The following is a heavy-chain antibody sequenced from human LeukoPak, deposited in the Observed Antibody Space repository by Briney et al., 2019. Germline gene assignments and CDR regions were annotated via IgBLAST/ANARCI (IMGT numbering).Heavy chain of an antibody. Sequence: SETLSLTCAVYGGSFSGYYWSWIRQPPGKGLEWIGEINHSGSTNYNPSLKSRVTISVDTSKNQFSLKLSSVTAADTAVYYCAREGYGDLNWFDPWGQGTLVTVSS. J-gene: IGHJ5*02. CDR2: INHSGST. CDR1: GGSFSGYY. CDR3: AREGYGDLNWFDP. V-gene: IGHV4-34*01. D-gene: IGHD4-17*01.